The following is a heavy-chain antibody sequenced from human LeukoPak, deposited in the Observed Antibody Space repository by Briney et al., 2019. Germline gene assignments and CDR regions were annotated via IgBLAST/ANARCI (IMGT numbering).Heavy chain of an antibody. Sequence: GESLKISCKASGYSLTSYWIGWVRQMPGKGLEWMGIIDPSDSETRYTPSFQGQVTISVDKSLTTADLQWNSLKASDTAMYYCARQTAMGRSGDYWGQGTLVTVSS. CDR1: GYSLTSYW. V-gene: IGHV5-51*01. J-gene: IGHJ4*02. CDR3: ARQTAMGRSGDY. D-gene: IGHD5-18*01. CDR2: IDPSDSET.